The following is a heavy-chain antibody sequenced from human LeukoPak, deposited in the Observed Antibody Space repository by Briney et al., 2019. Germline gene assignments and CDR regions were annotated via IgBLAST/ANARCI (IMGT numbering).Heavy chain of an antibody. CDR1: GGSISTSSYY. V-gene: IGHV4-39*01. CDR3: ARLLLAFDI. CDR2: IFYSGST. J-gene: IGHJ3*02. D-gene: IGHD2-15*01. Sequence: SETLSLTCTVSGGSISTSSYYWGWIRQPPGKGLEWIGSIFYSGSTDYNPSLKSRVTISVDTSKNQFSLKLSSVTAADTDVYYCARLLLAFDIWGQGTMVTVSS.